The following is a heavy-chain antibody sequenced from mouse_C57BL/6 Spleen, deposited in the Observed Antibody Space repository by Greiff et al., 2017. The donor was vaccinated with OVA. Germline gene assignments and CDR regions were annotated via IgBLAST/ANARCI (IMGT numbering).Heavy chain of an antibody. Sequence: EVKLVESGPGLVKPSQSLSLTCSVTGYSITSGYYWNWIRQFPGNKLEWMGYISYDGSNNYNPSLKNRISITRDTSKNQFFLKLNSVTTEDTATYYCARPPPASRENWYFDVWGTGTTVTVSS. J-gene: IGHJ1*03. V-gene: IGHV3-6*01. CDR2: ISYDGSN. CDR1: GYSITSGYY. CDR3: ARPPPASRENWYFDV.